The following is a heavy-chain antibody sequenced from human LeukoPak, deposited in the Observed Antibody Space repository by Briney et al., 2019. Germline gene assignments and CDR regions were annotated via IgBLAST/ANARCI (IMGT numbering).Heavy chain of an antibody. V-gene: IGHV3-23*01. J-gene: IGHJ4*02. CDR3: AIERTIFGVVDKDY. D-gene: IGHD3-3*01. Sequence: PGRSLRLSCTASGFTFSSYAMNWVRQAAGKGLEWVSAVSGTGATTYYADSVKGRFTMSRDNSKSTLYLQMNGLRAEDTAVYYCAIERTIFGVVDKDYWGQGTLVTVSS. CDR2: VSGTGATT. CDR1: GFTFSSYA.